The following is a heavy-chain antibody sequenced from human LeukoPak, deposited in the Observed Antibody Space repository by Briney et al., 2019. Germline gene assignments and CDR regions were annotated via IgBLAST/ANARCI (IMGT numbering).Heavy chain of an antibody. CDR1: GITFSSHA. D-gene: IGHD5-24*01. V-gene: IGHV3-23*01. Sequence: PGGSLRLSCAAPGITFSSHAMSWVRQAPGKGLEWVLLISGSGGHTYYGDSVKGRFTISRDNSTNRLYLQMNSLRPEDTAVYYCAKGGAATMRDGYNYYYYYMEVWGRGTTVTVPS. CDR3: AKGGAATMRDGYNYYYYYMEV. J-gene: IGHJ6*03. CDR2: ISGSGGHT.